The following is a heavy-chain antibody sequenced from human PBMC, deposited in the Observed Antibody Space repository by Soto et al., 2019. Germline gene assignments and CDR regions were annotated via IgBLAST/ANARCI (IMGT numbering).Heavy chain of an antibody. V-gene: IGHV3-23*01. CDR3: AKDLGSGSSFDY. J-gene: IGHJ4*02. Sequence: EVQLLESGGGLVQPGGSLRLSCAASGFTFSSYAMSWVRQAPGKGLEWVSAISGSGGSTYYADSVKGRFTISRDNSKNTLYLQMNSLRAEETAVYYCAKDLGSGSSFDYWGQGTLVTVSS. CDR1: GFTFSSYA. D-gene: IGHD3-10*01. CDR2: ISGSGGST.